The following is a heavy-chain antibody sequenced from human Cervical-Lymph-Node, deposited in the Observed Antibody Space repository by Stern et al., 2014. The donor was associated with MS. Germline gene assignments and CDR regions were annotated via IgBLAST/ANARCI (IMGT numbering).Heavy chain of an antibody. J-gene: IGHJ4*02. CDR3: ARASWFGELSLDY. D-gene: IGHD3-10*01. CDR1: RGSISSGDGY. V-gene: IGHV4-30-4*01. Sequence: QVQLQESGPGLVKPSQTLSLTCTVSRGSISSGDGYWSWIRQPPGKGLEWIGYINYSGNSFYNPSLKSRVTISVDTSKDQFSLKVNSVTAADSAVYYCARASWFGELSLDYWGQGTLVTVSS. CDR2: INYSGNS.